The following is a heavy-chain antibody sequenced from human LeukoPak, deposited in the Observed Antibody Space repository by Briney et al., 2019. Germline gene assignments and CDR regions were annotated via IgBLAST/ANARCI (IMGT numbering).Heavy chain of an antibody. CDR1: GFTFSSYD. Sequence: GGSLRLSCAASGFTFSSYDMHWVRQATGKGLEWVSAIGTAGDTYYPGSVKGRFTISRENAKNSLYLQMNSLRAGDTAVYYCARVYYDSRGYPAMSVFDIWGQGTMVTVSS. D-gene: IGHD3-22*01. CDR3: ARVYYDSRGYPAMSVFDI. CDR2: IGTAGDT. J-gene: IGHJ3*02. V-gene: IGHV3-13*04.